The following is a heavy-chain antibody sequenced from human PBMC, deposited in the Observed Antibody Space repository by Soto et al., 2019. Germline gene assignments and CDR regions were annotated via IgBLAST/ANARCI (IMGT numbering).Heavy chain of an antibody. D-gene: IGHD4-17*01. J-gene: IGHJ4*02. CDR1: GGSITTYQ. Sequence: SETLSLTCTVSGGSITTYQWSWIRQPPGKGLEWIGGYSGFTNYNPSLESRATISVDHSKNQFFLTLRSVTAADTAVYYCARDYGDYSFFFDYRGQGALVTVSS. CDR3: ARDYGDYSFFFDY. CDR2: YSGFT. V-gene: IGHV4-59*01.